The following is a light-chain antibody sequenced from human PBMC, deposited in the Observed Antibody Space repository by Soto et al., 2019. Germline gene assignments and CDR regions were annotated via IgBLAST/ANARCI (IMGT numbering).Light chain of an antibody. CDR3: QKYDSVPWT. Sequence: TQSPSSLSASVGDRVTITCRASQGISNYLAWYQQKPGKVPKLLIYAASTLQSGVSSRFSGSGSGTDFTLTISSLQPEDVASYYCQKYDSVPWTFGQGTKVEIK. CDR2: AAS. J-gene: IGKJ1*01. V-gene: IGKV1-27*01. CDR1: QGISNY.